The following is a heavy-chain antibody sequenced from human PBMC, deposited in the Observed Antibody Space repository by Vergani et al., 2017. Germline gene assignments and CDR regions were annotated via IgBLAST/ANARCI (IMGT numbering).Heavy chain of an antibody. CDR3: AKETQDDTVEAPAAIQGTFDN. V-gene: IGHV3-33*06. CDR1: GLTFSNYA. D-gene: IGHD2-2*02. J-gene: IGHJ4*02. Sequence: QVQLVESGGGVVQPGRSLRLSCAASGLTFSNYAMHWVHQAPGKGLEWVAVIWSDGSKKYYGDSVRGRFTISRDNSKNTLYLQMNSLRAEDTAVYYCAKETQDDTVEAPAAIQGTFDNWGQGTLVTVSS. CDR2: IWSDGSKK.